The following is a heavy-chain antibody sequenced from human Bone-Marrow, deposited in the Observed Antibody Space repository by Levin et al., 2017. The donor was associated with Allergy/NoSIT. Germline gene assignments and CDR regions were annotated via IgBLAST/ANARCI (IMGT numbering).Heavy chain of an antibody. J-gene: IGHJ5*02. Sequence: ASVKVSCKASGYTFSSYGISWVRQAPGQGLEWMGWISGYNGNTTYAQKFQGRVTMTTDTSTITAYMELRSLRSDDTAVDFCAGDLEARYSSSWRLPWGQGTLVTVSS. V-gene: IGHV1-18*01. D-gene: IGHD6-13*01. CDR2: ISGYNGNT. CDR1: GYTFSSYG. CDR3: AGDLEARYSSSWRLP.